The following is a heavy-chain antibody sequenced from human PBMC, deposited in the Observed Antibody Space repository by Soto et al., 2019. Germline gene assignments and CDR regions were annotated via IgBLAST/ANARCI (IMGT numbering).Heavy chain of an antibody. D-gene: IGHD2-15*01. CDR2: ISGSGGST. V-gene: IGHV3-23*01. Sequence: GGSLRLSCAASGFTFSSYAMSWVRQAPGKGLEWVSAISGSGGSTYYADSVKGRFTISRDNAKNSLYLQMNSLRDEDTAVYYCARYCSGGSCSWSYYHHGMDVWGQGTTVTVSS. CDR1: GFTFSSYA. CDR3: ARYCSGGSCSWSYYHHGMDV. J-gene: IGHJ6*02.